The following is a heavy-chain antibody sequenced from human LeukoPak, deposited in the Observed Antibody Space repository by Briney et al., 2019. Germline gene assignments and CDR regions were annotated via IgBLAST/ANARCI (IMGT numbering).Heavy chain of an antibody. Sequence: TGGSLRLSCAASGFTFSSYAMSWVRQAPGKGLEWVSAISGSGGSTYYADSVKGRFTISRDNAKNLLYLQMNSVRAEDTALYYCARGDSSGWYFDLWGRGTLVTVSS. D-gene: IGHD6-19*01. V-gene: IGHV3-23*01. CDR3: ARGDSSGWYFDL. CDR1: GFTFSSYA. CDR2: ISGSGGST. J-gene: IGHJ2*01.